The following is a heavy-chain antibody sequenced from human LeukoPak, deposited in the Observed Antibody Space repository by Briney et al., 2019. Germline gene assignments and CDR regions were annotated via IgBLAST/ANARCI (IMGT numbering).Heavy chain of an antibody. J-gene: IGHJ4*02. CDR1: GFAFNTYA. CDR3: AIEIFGSGSYPDF. Sequence: PGRSLRLSCAASGFAFNTYAMHWVRQAPGQGLEWVALIWHDGSHKFYSNSVRGRFTISRDNSKNTVSLQMNNLRPEDTAVYYCAIEIFGSGSYPDFWGQGTLVTVSS. CDR2: IWHDGSHK. D-gene: IGHD3-10*01. V-gene: IGHV3-33*01.